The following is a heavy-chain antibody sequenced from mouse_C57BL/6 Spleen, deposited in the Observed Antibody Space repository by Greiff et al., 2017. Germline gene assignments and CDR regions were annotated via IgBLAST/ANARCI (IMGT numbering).Heavy chain of an antibody. J-gene: IGHJ4*01. CDR2: IHPNSGST. V-gene: IGHV1-64*01. Sequence: QVQLQQPGAELVKPGASVKLSCKASGYTFTSYWMHWVKQRPGQGLEWIGMIHPNSGSTNYNEKFKSKATLTVDKSSSTAYMQLSSLTSEDSAVYYCVYDYDGGFYAMDYWGQGTSVTVSS. D-gene: IGHD2-4*01. CDR3: VYDYDGGFYAMDY. CDR1: GYTFTSYW.